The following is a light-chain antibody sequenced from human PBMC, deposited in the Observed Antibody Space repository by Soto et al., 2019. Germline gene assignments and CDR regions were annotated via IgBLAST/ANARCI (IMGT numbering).Light chain of an antibody. V-gene: IGKV1-39*01. Sequence: IQMTQSPSSLSASVGDRVTITCRASQGISSYLNWYQQKPGKTPKLLIYAASSLQSGVPSRFSGSGSGTDFTLTISSLQPEDFATYYCQQSYSTPRTSGQGTNVDIK. CDR1: QGISSY. J-gene: IGKJ1*01. CDR3: QQSYSTPRT. CDR2: AAS.